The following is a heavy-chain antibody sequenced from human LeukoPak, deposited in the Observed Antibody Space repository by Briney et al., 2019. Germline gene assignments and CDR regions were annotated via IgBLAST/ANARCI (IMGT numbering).Heavy chain of an antibody. J-gene: IGHJ4*02. CDR2: IYPDDSDT. V-gene: IGHV5-51*01. CDR3: ARTSGYSSSPSNY. D-gene: IGHD6-13*01. Sequence: KYGESLKISCKGSGYSFTSYWIGWVRQMPGKGLEWMGIIYPDDSDTRYSPSFQGQVTISADKSISTAYLQWSSLKASDTAMYYCARTSGYSSSPSNYWGQGTLVTVSS. CDR1: GYSFTSYW.